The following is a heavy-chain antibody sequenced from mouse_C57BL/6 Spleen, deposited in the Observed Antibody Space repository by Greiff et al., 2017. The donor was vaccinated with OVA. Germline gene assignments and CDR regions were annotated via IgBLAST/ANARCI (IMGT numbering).Heavy chain of an antibody. CDR2: ISGGGGNT. CDR1: GFTFSSYT. J-gene: IGHJ1*03. V-gene: IGHV5-9*01. CDR3: ARRGVVAHWYFDV. D-gene: IGHD1-1*01. Sequence: EVKLQESGGGLVKPGGSLKLSCAASGFTFSSYTMSWVRQTPEKRLEWVATISGGGGNTYYPDSVKGRFTISRDNAKNTLYLQMSSLRSEDTALYYCARRGVVAHWYFDVWGTGTTVTVSS.